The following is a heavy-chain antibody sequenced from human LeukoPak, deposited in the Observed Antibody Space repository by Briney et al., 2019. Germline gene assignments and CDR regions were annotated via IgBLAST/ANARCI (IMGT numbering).Heavy chain of an antibody. Sequence: SGGSLRLSCAASGFTFSSYGMHWVRQAPGKGLEWMAVISYDGSNKYYADSVKGRFTISRDNSKNTLYLQMNSLRAEDTAVYYCAKEPNYYDSSGYYYWGQGTLVTVSS. J-gene: IGHJ4*02. V-gene: IGHV3-30*18. CDR3: AKEPNYYDSSGYYY. CDR2: ISYDGSNK. CDR1: GFTFSSYG. D-gene: IGHD3-22*01.